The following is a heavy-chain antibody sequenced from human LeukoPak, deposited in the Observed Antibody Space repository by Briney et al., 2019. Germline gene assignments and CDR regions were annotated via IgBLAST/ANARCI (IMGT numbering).Heavy chain of an antibody. CDR1: GFTFSSYA. V-gene: IGHV3-30*02. D-gene: IGHD5-18*01. Sequence: GGSLRLSCAASGFTFSSYAMHWVRQAPGKGLEWVAFIRYDGSNKYYADSVKGRFTISRDNSKNTLYLQMNSLRAEDTAVYYCAKSPLLQLWSFDYWGQGTLVTVSS. CDR3: AKSPLLQLWSFDY. CDR2: IRYDGSNK. J-gene: IGHJ4*02.